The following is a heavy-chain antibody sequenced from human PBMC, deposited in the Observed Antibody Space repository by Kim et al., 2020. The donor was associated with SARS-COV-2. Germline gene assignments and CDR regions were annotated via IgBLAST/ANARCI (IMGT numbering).Heavy chain of an antibody. CDR3: ARLLRVIAVAVLY. J-gene: IGHJ4*02. V-gene: IGHV4-39*02. D-gene: IGHD6-19*01. Sequence: SETLSLTCTVSGGSISSSCYYWVWLRQPPGMGLDWVGSINYSGSTYYNLSLKIPVTISVYTYKNHLCLKLGSVTAAATAVYYCARLLRVIAVAVLYWGQ. CDR1: GGSISSSCYY. CDR2: INYSGST.